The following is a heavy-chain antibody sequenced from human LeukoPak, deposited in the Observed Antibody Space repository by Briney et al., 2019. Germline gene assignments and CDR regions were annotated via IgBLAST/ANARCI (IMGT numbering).Heavy chain of an antibody. CDR1: GGSISSYY. V-gene: IGHV4-4*07. CDR2: IYTSGST. D-gene: IGHD3-22*01. Sequence: SETLSLTCTVSGGSISSYYWSWIRQPAGKGLEWIGRIYTSGSTNYNPSLKSRVTMSVDTSKNQFSLKLSSVTAADTAVYYCARDDYYDSSGYYLDAFDIWGQGTMVTVSS. J-gene: IGHJ3*02. CDR3: ARDDYYDSSGYYLDAFDI.